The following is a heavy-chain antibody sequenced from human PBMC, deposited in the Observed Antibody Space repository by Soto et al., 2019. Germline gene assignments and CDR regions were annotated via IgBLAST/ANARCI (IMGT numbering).Heavy chain of an antibody. Sequence: PGGSLRLSCAASGFTFSSYAMSWVRQAPGKGLEWVSAISGSGGSTYYADSVKGRFTISRDNSKNTLYLQMNSLRAEDTAVYYCAKGSDIVVVPAAILYDYWGQGTLVPVSS. V-gene: IGHV3-23*01. D-gene: IGHD2-2*02. J-gene: IGHJ4*02. CDR3: AKGSDIVVVPAAILYDY. CDR1: GFTFSSYA. CDR2: ISGSGGST.